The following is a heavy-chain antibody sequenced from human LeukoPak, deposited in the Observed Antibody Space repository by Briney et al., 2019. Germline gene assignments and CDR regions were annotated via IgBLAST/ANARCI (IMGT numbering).Heavy chain of an antibody. Sequence: GRSLRLSCAASGFTFDDYAMHWVRQAPGKGLEWVSGISWNSGSIGYADSVKGRFTISRDNAKNSLYLQMNSLRAEDTALYYCAKDQEYGDYEGPIDYWGQGTLVTVSS. J-gene: IGHJ4*02. CDR2: ISWNSGSI. CDR1: GFTFDDYA. V-gene: IGHV3-9*01. D-gene: IGHD4-17*01. CDR3: AKDQEYGDYEGPIDY.